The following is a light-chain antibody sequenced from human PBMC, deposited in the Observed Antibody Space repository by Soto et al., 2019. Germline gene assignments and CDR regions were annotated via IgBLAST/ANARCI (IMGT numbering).Light chain of an antibody. V-gene: IGLV2-14*01. CDR2: EVS. Sequence: QSVLTQPASVSGSPGQSITISCTGTSSDVGDYKYVSWYQQHPGKAPKLMIYEVSNRPSGVSNRFSGSKSGNTASLTISGLQAEDEAEYYCSSYSSASTLHVVFGGGTKLTVL. J-gene: IGLJ2*01. CDR3: SSYSSASTLHVV. CDR1: SSDVGDYKY.